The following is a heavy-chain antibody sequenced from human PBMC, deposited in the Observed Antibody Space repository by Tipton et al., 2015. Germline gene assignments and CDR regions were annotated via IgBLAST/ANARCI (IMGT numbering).Heavy chain of an antibody. CDR3: ACHDYDLLTRDYQTVDY. CDR2: MHHTGDA. J-gene: IGHJ4*02. Sequence: TLSLTCTVSGYFISAGHFWGCVRQSPVKGLEWIASMHHTGDASYNPSLGSRATLALDTPKNQFSLTLISATAADTALYYCACHDYDLLTRDYQTVDYWGQGSRVTVSS. D-gene: IGHD3-9*01. V-gene: IGHV4-38-2*02. CDR1: GYFISAGHF.